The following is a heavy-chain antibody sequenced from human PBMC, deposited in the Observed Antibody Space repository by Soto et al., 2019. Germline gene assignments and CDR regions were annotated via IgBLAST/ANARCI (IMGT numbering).Heavy chain of an antibody. Sequence: QVQLVESGGGVVQPGRSLRLSCAASGFTFRSYAMDWVRQAPGKGLEWVAVISYDGTNKYYADSVKGRFTISRDNSKNTLSLQMNSLRPEDRAVYYCARGDSNSWSDFWGQGTLVTVSS. J-gene: IGHJ4*02. CDR2: ISYDGTNK. D-gene: IGHD6-13*01. CDR3: ARGDSNSWSDF. CDR1: GFTFRSYA. V-gene: IGHV3-30*01.